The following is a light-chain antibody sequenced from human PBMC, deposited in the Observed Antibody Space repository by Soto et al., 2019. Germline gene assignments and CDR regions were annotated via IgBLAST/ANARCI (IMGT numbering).Light chain of an antibody. Sequence: QSALTQPASVSGSPGQSLTISCTGTTSDVGGYNFVSWYQQHPGKAPKLMIYDVSNRPSGVSNRFSGSKSGNTASLTISGLQAEDEADYFCSSYSSSNTPVVFGGGTKVTVL. CDR2: DVS. CDR1: TSDVGGYNF. V-gene: IGLV2-14*01. CDR3: SSYSSSNTPVV. J-gene: IGLJ2*01.